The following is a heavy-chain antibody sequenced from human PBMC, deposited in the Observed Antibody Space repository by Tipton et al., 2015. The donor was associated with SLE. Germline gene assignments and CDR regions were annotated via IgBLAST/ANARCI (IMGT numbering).Heavy chain of an antibody. CDR2: IYYSGST. Sequence: LRLSCTVSGGSISSYYWSWIRQPPGKGLEWIGYIYYSGSTNYNPSLKSRVTISVDTSKNQFSLKLSSVTAADTAVYYCARGRGSAFDIWGQGIMVTVSS. V-gene: IGHV4-59*01. J-gene: IGHJ3*02. CDR1: GGSISSYY. CDR3: ARGRGSAFDI.